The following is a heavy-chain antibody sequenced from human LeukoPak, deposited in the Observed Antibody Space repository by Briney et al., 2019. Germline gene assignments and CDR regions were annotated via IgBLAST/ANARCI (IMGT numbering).Heavy chain of an antibody. Sequence: SETLSLTCAVSGGSISSSNWWSWVRQPPGKGLEWIGEIYHSGSTNYNPSLKSRVTISVDRSKNQFSLKLSSVTAADTAVYYCARPLVADTDDAFDIWGQGTMVTVSS. CDR1: GGSISSSNW. V-gene: IGHV4-4*02. D-gene: IGHD6-19*01. CDR3: ARPLVADTDDAFDI. J-gene: IGHJ3*02. CDR2: IYHSGST.